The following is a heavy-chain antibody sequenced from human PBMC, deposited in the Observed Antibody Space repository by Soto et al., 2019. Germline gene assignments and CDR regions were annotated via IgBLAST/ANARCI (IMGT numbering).Heavy chain of an antibody. J-gene: IGHJ5*02. D-gene: IGHD6-13*01. V-gene: IGHV1-18*01. CDR3: ARTRRLTAVAGIPFDP. CDR2: ISAYNGNT. CDR1: GYTFTSYG. Sequence: QVQLVQSGAEVKKPGASVKVSRKASGYTFTSYGISWVRQAPGQGLEWMGWISAYNGNTKYSQKPQGRVTMTTDTXTXPAYMERRSLRSDDTAVYYCARTRRLTAVAGIPFDPWGQGTLVTVSS.